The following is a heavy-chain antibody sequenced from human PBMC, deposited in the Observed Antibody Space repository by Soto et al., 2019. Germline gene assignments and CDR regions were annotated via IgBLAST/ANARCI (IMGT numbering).Heavy chain of an antibody. Sequence: QVQLVQSGAEVKEPGASVKVSCNASGYTFTTYDIYWMRQATGQGLEWMGWMNPYTGNTGYAQKFQGRVTVTRNTSISTVYMEMSGLRLDDTAVYYCARRKERSGPHYFDYWGQGSQVTVSS. CDR1: GYTFTTYD. V-gene: IGHV1-8*01. CDR3: ARRKERSGPHYFDY. J-gene: IGHJ4*02. D-gene: IGHD6-25*01. CDR2: MNPYTGNT.